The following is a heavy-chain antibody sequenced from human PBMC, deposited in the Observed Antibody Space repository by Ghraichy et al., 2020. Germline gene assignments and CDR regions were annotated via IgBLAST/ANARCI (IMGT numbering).Heavy chain of an antibody. J-gene: IGHJ6*02. V-gene: IGHV3-23*01. CDR2: ISGSGGST. CDR1: GFTFSSYA. Sequence: GGSLRLSCAASGFTFSSYAMSWVRQAPGKGLEWVSAISGSGGSTYYADSVKGRFTISRDNSKNTLYLQMNSLRAEDTAVYYCATGIITYYYDSSGYYSYLEPIYYYYYGMDVWGQGTTVTVSS. CDR3: ATGIITYYYDSSGYYSYLEPIYYYYYGMDV. D-gene: IGHD3-22*01.